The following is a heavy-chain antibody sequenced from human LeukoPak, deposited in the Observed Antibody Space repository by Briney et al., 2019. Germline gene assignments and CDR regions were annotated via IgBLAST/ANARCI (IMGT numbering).Heavy chain of an antibody. CDR2: ISYDGSNK. Sequence: PGGSLRLSCAASGFTVSSNYMSWVRQAPGKGLEWVAVISYDGSNKYYADSVKGRFTISRDNSKNTLYLQMNSLRAEDTAVYYCAKDLYSNYYYYYYMDVWGKGTTVTVSS. CDR1: GFTVSSNY. D-gene: IGHD4-11*01. CDR3: AKDLYSNYYYYYYMDV. V-gene: IGHV3-30*18. J-gene: IGHJ6*03.